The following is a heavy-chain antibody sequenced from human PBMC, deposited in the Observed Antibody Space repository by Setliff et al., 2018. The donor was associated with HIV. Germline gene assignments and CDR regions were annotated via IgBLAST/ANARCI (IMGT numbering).Heavy chain of an antibody. Sequence: GGSLRLSCAASGFTFSNYSMNWVRQAPGKGLEWVSSISSSSSYIYYADSVKGRCTTSRDNSKNMFYLQMHNVRSEDTGFYYCARDEFPYARDVWGPGTLVTVSS. J-gene: IGHJ4*02. CDR2: ISSSSSYI. V-gene: IGHV3-21*04. D-gene: IGHD2-8*01. CDR3: ARDEFPYARDV. CDR1: GFTFSNYS.